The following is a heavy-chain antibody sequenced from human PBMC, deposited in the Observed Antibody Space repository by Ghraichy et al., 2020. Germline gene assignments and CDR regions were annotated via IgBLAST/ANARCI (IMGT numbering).Heavy chain of an antibody. CDR3: ARYRSGWYGVFDS. D-gene: IGHD6-19*01. J-gene: IGHJ4*02. CDR2: VYFNGST. Sequence: SQTLSLTCSVSGGSMSSSFWGWIRQPPGKGLEWIGYVYFNGSTKYSPSLKSRVTISVDTSKNQFSLKLSSVPAADTGVYFCARYRSGWYGVFDSWGQGALITVSS. V-gene: IGHV4-59*01. CDR1: GGSMSSSF.